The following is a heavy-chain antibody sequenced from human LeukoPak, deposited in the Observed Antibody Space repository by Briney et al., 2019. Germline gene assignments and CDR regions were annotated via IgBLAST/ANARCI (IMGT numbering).Heavy chain of an antibody. CDR3: ATVSGSTKYYYYYMDV. D-gene: IGHD1-26*01. Sequence: SVKVSCKASGGTFSSYAISWVRQAPGQGLEWMGGIIPIFGTANYAQKFQGRVTITTDESTSTAYMELSSLRSEDTAVYYCATVSGSTKYYYYYMDVWGKGTTVTVSS. J-gene: IGHJ6*03. V-gene: IGHV1-69*05. CDR1: GGTFSSYA. CDR2: IIPIFGTA.